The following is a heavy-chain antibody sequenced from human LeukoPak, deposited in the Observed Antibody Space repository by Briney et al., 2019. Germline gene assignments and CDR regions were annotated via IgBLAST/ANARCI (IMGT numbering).Heavy chain of an antibody. CDR2: IYPGDSDT. Sequence: GESLKISCKGSGYSFTNYWIGWVRPMPGKGLEWMGIIYPGDSDTRYSPSFQGQVTISADKSVTTAYLQWSSLRASDTAMYYCARLSGDGYNTLGYWGQGTLVTVSS. J-gene: IGHJ4*02. CDR1: GYSFTNYW. D-gene: IGHD5-24*01. CDR3: ARLSGDGYNTLGY. V-gene: IGHV5-51*01.